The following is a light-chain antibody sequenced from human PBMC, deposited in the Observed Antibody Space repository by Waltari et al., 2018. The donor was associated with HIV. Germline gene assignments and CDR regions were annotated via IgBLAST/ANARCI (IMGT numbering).Light chain of an antibody. CDR3: SSYTSSSTYV. CDR1: SSHLGTNP. V-gene: IGLV1-47*01. Sequence: QSVLSQPPSASGTPGQRVTFSSSGRSSHLGTNPVYWYQQFPGTAPKLLIYRNYQRPSGVPDRFSGSKSGTSASLAISGLRSEDEADYYCSSYTSSSTYVFGTGTKVTVL. J-gene: IGLJ1*01. CDR2: RNY.